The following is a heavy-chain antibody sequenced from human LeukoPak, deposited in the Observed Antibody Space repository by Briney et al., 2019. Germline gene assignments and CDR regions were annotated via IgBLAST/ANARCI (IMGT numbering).Heavy chain of an antibody. CDR3: STSSSDFGY. J-gene: IGHJ4*02. CDR1: GFTFSGSA. D-gene: IGHD6-6*01. CDR2: IRNKANSYAT. Sequence: GGSLRLSCAASGFTFSGSAMHWVRQASGKGLEWAGRIRNKANSYATTYAASVKGRFTISRDDSKNTAYLQMNSLKTEDTAVYYCSTSSSDFGYWGQGTLVTVPS. V-gene: IGHV3-73*01.